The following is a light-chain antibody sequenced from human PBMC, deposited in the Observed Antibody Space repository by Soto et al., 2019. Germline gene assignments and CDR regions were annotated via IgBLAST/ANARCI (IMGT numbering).Light chain of an antibody. Sequence: ENVLTQSPCTLSLSPGERATLSCRASQSVRSAYLAWYQQKPGQSPRLLIYGTSSRATGIPDRFSGSGSGTDFTLTISRLEPEDFAVYLCQQYGTSPYTFGQGTKLEIK. CDR2: GTS. CDR3: QQYGTSPYT. CDR1: QSVRSAY. J-gene: IGKJ2*01. V-gene: IGKV3-20*01.